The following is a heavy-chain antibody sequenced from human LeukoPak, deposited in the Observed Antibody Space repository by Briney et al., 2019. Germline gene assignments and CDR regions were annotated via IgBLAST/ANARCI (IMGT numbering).Heavy chain of an antibody. J-gene: IGHJ4*02. CDR1: GYTFTGYY. Sequence: ASVKVSCKASGYTFTGYYMRWVRQAPGQGLEWMGRINPNGGGTNYGQKVEGRVTMTRDTCISTAYREQSRLRSEDSAVYYCARANGMDQYSSGWYANLFDYWGQGTLVTVSS. D-gene: IGHD6-19*01. CDR3: ARANGMDQYSSGWYANLFDY. V-gene: IGHV1-2*06. CDR2: INPNGGGT.